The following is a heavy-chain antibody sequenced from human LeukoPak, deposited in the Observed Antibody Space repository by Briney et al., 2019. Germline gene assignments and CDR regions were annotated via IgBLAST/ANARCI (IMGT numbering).Heavy chain of an antibody. CDR1: GYTFTSYD. V-gene: IGHV1-8*01. J-gene: IGHJ4*02. D-gene: IGHD4-17*01. CDR2: MNPNSGNT. Sequence: ASVKVSCKASGYTFTSYDINWVRQATGQGLEWMGWMNPNSGNTGYAQKFQGRVTMTRNTSISTAYMELSSLRSEDTALYYCARGHLIQTYGDSHFDYWGQGTLVTVSS. CDR3: ARGHLIQTYGDSHFDY.